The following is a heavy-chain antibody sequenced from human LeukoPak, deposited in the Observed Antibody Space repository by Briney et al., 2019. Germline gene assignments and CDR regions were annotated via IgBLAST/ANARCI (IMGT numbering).Heavy chain of an antibody. D-gene: IGHD1-26*01. V-gene: IGHV3-23*01. CDR3: ARDLVGAPGY. CDR2: IAGGDDR. CDR1: GFIFSPYA. Sequence: GGSLRLSCAASGFIFSPYAMSWVRQAPGKGLEWVAGIAGGDDRFYADSVKGRFSISRDNSKNTLYLQMNSLRAEDTAVYYCARDLVGAPGYWGQGTLVTVSS. J-gene: IGHJ4*02.